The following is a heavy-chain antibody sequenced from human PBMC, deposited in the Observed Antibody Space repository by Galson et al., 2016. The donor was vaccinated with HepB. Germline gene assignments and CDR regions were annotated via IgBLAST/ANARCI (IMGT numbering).Heavy chain of an antibody. D-gene: IGHD6-19*01. CDR2: IFWDDDQ. CDR1: GFSLSTSGVS. Sequence: PALVKLTQTLTLTCTVSGFSLSTSGVSVGWIRQAPGKALEWLALIFWDDDQRYNPSLKNRVTVTKDTSKNQVVLTVTDMDPVDTATYFCAHRGLHDSSGYSYSPFDFWGQGILVTVSS. V-gene: IGHV2-5*02. J-gene: IGHJ4*02. CDR3: AHRGLHDSSGYSYSPFDF.